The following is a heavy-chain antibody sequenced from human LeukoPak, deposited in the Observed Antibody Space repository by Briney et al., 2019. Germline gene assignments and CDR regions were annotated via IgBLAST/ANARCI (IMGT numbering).Heavy chain of an antibody. CDR3: ARVGYYESSGYYKY. CDR2: INPNSGGT. Sequence: GASVKVSCKASGYTLTDYYMHWVRQAPGQGLEWMGRINPNSGGTNYAQKFQGRVTMTRDTSISTVYMEPSRLRSDDTAVYYCARVGYYESSGYYKYWGQGTLVTVSS. D-gene: IGHD3-22*01. CDR1: GYTLTDYY. V-gene: IGHV1-2*06. J-gene: IGHJ4*02.